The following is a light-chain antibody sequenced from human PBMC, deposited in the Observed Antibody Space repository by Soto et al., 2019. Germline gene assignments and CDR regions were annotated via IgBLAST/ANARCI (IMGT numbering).Light chain of an antibody. CDR3: QEYHSPPFT. CDR2: GAS. V-gene: IGKV1-27*01. CDR1: QGISSS. Sequence: DIQMTQSPSSLSASVGDTVTITCRASQGISSSLAWYQQKAGKVPDLLIYGASTLQSGVPSHFSGSGSGTDFTLTISSLQSEDVATYYCQEYHSPPFTFGPGTKVEMK. J-gene: IGKJ3*01.